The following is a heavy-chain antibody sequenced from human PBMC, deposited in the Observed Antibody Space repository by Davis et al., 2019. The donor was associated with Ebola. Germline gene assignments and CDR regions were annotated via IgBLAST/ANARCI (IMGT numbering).Heavy chain of an antibody. V-gene: IGHV2-70*01. CDR3: ARSQTTVTFWAYYFDY. CDR1: GFSLSTSGMF. D-gene: IGHD4-17*01. J-gene: IGHJ4*02. Sequence: SGPTLVKPTQTLTLTCTFSGFSLSTSGMFVSWIRQPPGKALEWLALIDWDDDKYYSTSLKTRLTISKDTSKNQVVLTMTNMDPVDTATYYCARSQTTVTFWAYYFDYWGQGTLVTVSS. CDR2: IDWDDDK.